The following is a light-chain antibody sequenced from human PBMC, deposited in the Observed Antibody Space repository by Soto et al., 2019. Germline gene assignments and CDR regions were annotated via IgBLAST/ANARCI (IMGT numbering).Light chain of an antibody. J-gene: IGKJ1*01. CDR3: QQRSNWPRT. Sequence: EIVLTQSPATLSLSPGERATLSCRASQSVSSYLAWYQQKPGQTPRLLIYDASNRATGIPARFSGSGSGTDFTLTISSLEPGDFAVYYCQQRSNWPRTFGQGTKEEIK. V-gene: IGKV3-11*01. CDR1: QSVSSY. CDR2: DAS.